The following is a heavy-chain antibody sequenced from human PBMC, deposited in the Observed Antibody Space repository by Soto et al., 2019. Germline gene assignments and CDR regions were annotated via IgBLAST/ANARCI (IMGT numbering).Heavy chain of an antibody. CDR2: ILNDGSNR. CDR3: ARDDEYSGNGMDV. D-gene: IGHD3-10*01. CDR1: EFTFSNYG. V-gene: IGHV3-33*01. J-gene: IGHJ6*02. Sequence: QVQLVESGGGVVQPGRSLRLSCAASEFTFSNYGMHWVRQAPGKVLEWVAVILNDGSNRYHADSVKDRFTISRDNSKNTRYLQINSLRAEDTAVYYCARDDEYSGNGMDVWGQGTTVTVS.